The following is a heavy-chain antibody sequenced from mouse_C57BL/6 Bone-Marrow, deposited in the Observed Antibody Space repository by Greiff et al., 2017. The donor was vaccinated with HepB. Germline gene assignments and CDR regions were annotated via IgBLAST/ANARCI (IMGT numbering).Heavy chain of an antibody. CDR1: GYTFTDYY. Sequence: EVQLQQSGPELVKPGASVKISCKASGYTFTDYYMNWVKQSHGKSLEWIGDINPNNGGTSYNQKFKGKATLTVDKSSSTAYMELRSLTSEDSAVYYCARSYYYGSSYRYAMDYWGQRTSVTVSS. V-gene: IGHV1-26*01. J-gene: IGHJ4*01. CDR2: INPNNGGT. D-gene: IGHD1-1*01. CDR3: ARSYYYGSSYRYAMDY.